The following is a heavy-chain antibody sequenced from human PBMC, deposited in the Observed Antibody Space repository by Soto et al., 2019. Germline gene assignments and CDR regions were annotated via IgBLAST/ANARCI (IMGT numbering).Heavy chain of an antibody. Sequence: EVQLVESGGGLIQPGGSLRLSCAASGFTVSSNYMSWVRQAPGKGLVWVSVIYSGGSTYYADSVKGRFTISRDSSKNTLYLQMNSLRAEDTAVYYCARVNDYYDSSGFYALDYWGQGPLVTVAS. CDR2: IYSGGST. V-gene: IGHV3-53*01. J-gene: IGHJ4*02. CDR1: GFTVSSNY. CDR3: ARVNDYYDSSGFYALDY. D-gene: IGHD3-22*01.